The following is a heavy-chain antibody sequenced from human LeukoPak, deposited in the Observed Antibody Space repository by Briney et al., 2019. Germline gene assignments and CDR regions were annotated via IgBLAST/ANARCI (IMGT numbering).Heavy chain of an antibody. CDR2: ISYDGSNK. Sequence: GGPLRLSCAASGFSFSSFGMLWVRQAPGKGLEWVAIISYDGSNKYYADSVKGRFTISRDNSKNALYLQMNSLRGEDTAVYYCATDWSSYSGYGKQSDYWGQGTLVTVSS. CDR3: ATDWSSYSGYGKQSDY. CDR1: GFSFSSFG. V-gene: IGHV3-30*03. D-gene: IGHD5-12*01. J-gene: IGHJ4*02.